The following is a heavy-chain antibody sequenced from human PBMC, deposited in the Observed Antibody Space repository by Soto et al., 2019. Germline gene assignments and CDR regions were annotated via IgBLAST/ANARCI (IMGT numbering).Heavy chain of an antibody. J-gene: IGHJ5*02. Sequence: QGQLAQSGAEVTEPGASVKVSCKASGYTFINYGVSWVRQAPGQGLEWMGWISGNTGKANYAQNLQGRVTMTTDTSTNTAYMELRSLRSDETAVYYCARDWNCSNTRCQNCFDPWGQGTLVTVSS. CDR1: GYTFINYG. V-gene: IGHV1-18*01. CDR3: ARDWNCSNTRCQNCFDP. CDR2: ISGNTGKA. D-gene: IGHD2-2*01.